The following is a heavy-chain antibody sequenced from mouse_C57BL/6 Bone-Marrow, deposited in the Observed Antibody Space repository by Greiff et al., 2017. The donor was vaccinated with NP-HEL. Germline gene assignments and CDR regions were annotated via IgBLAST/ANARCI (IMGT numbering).Heavy chain of an antibody. CDR3: ARGCGSLYYYAMDY. CDR1: GFNIKDYY. J-gene: IGHJ4*01. V-gene: IGHV14-2*01. CDR2: IDPEDGDT. D-gene: IGHD1-1*01. Sequence: EVQLQQPGAELVKPGASVKLSCTASGFNIKDYYMHWVKQRTEQGLEWIGRIDPEDGDTKYAPKFQGKATITADTSSNTAYLQLSSLTSEDTAVYYCARGCGSLYYYAMDYWGQGTSVTVSS.